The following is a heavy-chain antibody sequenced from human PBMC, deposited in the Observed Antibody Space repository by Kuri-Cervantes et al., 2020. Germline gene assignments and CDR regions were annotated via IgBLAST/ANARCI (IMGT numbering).Heavy chain of an antibody. V-gene: IGHV3-30*03. CDR2: ISYDGSNK. J-gene: IGHJ6*02. Sequence: GGSLRLSCAASGFTFSSYGMHWVRQAPGKGLEWVAVISYDGSNKYYADSVKGRFTISRDNSKNTLYLQMNSLRAEDTAVYYCARERIEWELLSGMGVWGQGTTVTVSS. D-gene: IGHD1-26*01. CDR3: ARERIEWELLSGMGV. CDR1: GFTFSSYG.